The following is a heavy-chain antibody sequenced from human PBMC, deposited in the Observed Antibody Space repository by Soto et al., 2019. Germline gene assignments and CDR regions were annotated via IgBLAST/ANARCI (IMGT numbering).Heavy chain of an antibody. CDR1: GFTFDDYA. CDR2: ISWNSGSI. J-gene: IGHJ6*02. V-gene: IGHV3-9*01. D-gene: IGHD1-26*01. Sequence: GGSLRLSCAASGFTFDDYAMHWVRQAPGKGLEWVSGISWNSGSIGYADSVKGRFTISRDNAKNSLYLQMNSLRAEDTALYYCAKDKSIVGTTGLYYYGMDAWGQGTTVTVSS. CDR3: AKDKSIVGTTGLYYYGMDA.